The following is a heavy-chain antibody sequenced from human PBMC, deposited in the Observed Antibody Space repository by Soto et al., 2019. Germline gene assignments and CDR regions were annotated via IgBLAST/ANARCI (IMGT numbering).Heavy chain of an antibody. CDR2: ISQSGFT. Sequence: PSETLSLTCAVSTESLRGYYWTWILQSPGKGLEWIGEISQSGFTNYNPSPESRVTLSVDTSKSEFSLHLTSMAAADTALYYCARGLFSSGWYSYFDPWGQGTPVTVSS. CDR3: ARGLFSSGWYSYFDP. J-gene: IGHJ5*02. CDR1: TESLRGYY. D-gene: IGHD6-19*01. V-gene: IGHV4-34*01.